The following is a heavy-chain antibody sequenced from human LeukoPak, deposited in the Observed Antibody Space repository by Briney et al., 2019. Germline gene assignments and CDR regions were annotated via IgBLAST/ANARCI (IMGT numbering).Heavy chain of an antibody. CDR2: ISGSGGST. CDR3: AKARVGYCCSTSCPLGY. V-gene: IGHV3-23*01. Sequence: GGSLRLSCAASGFTFSSYAMSWVRQAPGKGLEWVSAISGSGGSTYYADSVKGRFTISRDNSKNTLYLQMNSLRAEDTAVYYCAKARVGYCCSTSCPLGYWGQGTLVTVSS. J-gene: IGHJ4*02. CDR1: GFTFSSYA. D-gene: IGHD2-2*01.